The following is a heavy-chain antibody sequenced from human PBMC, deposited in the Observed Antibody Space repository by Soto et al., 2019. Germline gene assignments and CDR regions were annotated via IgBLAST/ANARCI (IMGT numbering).Heavy chain of an antibody. D-gene: IGHD2-21*02. CDR1: GGSISSGGYS. V-gene: IGHV4-31*03. CDR2: IYDRGTT. CDR3: ARVCGGDCHDGMDV. J-gene: IGHJ6*02. Sequence: QVQLQESGPGLVKPSQTLSLTGTVSGGSISSGGYSWSWIRQRPGKGPEWIGYIYDRGTTYHTPSITSRVTMSVDTSMQPFFLTLSSVPAAGSGVCHCARVCGGDCHDGMDVWGQGNTVTVSS.